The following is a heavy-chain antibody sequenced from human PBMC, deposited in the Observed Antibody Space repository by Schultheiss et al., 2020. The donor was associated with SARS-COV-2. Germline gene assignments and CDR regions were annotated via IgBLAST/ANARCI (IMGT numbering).Heavy chain of an antibody. V-gene: IGHV1-69*01. CDR3: ARDRGWGSIAYDPKPYGMDV. CDR2: IIPIFGTA. D-gene: IGHD3-16*01. CDR1: GGTFSSYA. Sequence: KISCKASGGTFSSYAISWVRQAPGQGLEWMGGIIPIFGTANYAQKFQGRVTITADESTSTAYMELSSLRSEDTAVYYCARDRGWGSIAYDPKPYGMDVWGQGTTVTVSS. J-gene: IGHJ6*02.